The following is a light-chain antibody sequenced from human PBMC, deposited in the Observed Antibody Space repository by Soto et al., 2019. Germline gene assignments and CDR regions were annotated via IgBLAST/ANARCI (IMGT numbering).Light chain of an antibody. CDR3: QQYNSWPRT. Sequence: EIVMTQSPATLSVSPGERVTLSCRASQSVGSNLAWYQQKPGQAPRLLIYGASTRATDIPARFSASGSGTEFSLAISSLQSEDFAVYSCQQYNSWPRTFGQGTKL. J-gene: IGKJ2*01. V-gene: IGKV3-15*01. CDR2: GAS. CDR1: QSVGSN.